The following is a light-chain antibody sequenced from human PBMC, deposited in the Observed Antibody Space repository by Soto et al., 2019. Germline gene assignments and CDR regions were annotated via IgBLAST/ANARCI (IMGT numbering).Light chain of an antibody. CDR2: GAP. J-gene: IGKJ2*01. V-gene: IGKV3-15*01. Sequence: EIVMTQSPATLSVSPGERATVSCRASQSVGSNLAWYQQKPGQAPRLLIYGAPTRATGIPARFTGSGSGTEFTLTISSLQSEDFALYYCQQYNNWPPYTFGQGTNLDIK. CDR1: QSVGSN. CDR3: QQYNNWPPYT.